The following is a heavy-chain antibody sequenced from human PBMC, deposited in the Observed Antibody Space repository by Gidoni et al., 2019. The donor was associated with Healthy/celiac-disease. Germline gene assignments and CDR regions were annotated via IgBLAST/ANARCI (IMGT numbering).Heavy chain of an antibody. J-gene: IGHJ4*02. CDR3: ARDGTAYYYDSSGRGRGLDFDY. CDR2: ISAYNGNT. Sequence: QVQLVHSGAEVQKPGASVKVSCTASGYTFTSYGISWVRQAPGQGLEWMGWISAYNGNTNYAQKLQGRVIMTTDTSTSKAYMELRSLRSDDTAVYYCARDGTAYYYDSSGRGRGLDFDYWGQGTLVTVSS. CDR1: GYTFTSYG. V-gene: IGHV1-18*01. D-gene: IGHD3-22*01.